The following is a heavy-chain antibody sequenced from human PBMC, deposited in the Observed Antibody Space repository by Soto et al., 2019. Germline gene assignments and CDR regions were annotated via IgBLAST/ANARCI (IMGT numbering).Heavy chain of an antibody. CDR1: GYTFPSYG. CDR2: ISAYNGNT. J-gene: IGHJ5*01. Sequence: ASVKVSCKASGYTFPSYGISWVRQAPGQGLEWMGWISAYNGNTNYAQKLQGRVTMTTDTSTSTAYMELRSLRSDDTAVYYCERRYWSGGSCYPVNWLDSSGQATLVTVSS. D-gene: IGHD2-15*01. CDR3: ERRYWSGGSCYPVNWLDS. V-gene: IGHV1-18*01.